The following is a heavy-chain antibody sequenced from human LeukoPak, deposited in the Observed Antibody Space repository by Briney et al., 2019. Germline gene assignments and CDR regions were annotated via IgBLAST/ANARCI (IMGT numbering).Heavy chain of an antibody. CDR1: GFTFSGNW. J-gene: IGHJ4*02. D-gene: IGHD2/OR15-2a*01. Sequence: GGSLILSCEASGFTFSGNWMSWVRQAPGKGLEWVASINPDGSHIFYVDSVKGRFTISRDNTKSSLYLQMNSLGAEDTAMYFCVKLLGTSTTYDSWGQGTRVTVSS. CDR3: VKLLGTSTTYDS. CDR2: INPDGSHI. V-gene: IGHV3-7*01.